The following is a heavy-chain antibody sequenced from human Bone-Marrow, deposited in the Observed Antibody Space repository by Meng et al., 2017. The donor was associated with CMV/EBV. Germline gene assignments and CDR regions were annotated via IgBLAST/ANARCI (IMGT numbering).Heavy chain of an antibody. CDR2: INPSIGTT. CDR1: GGTFSSYA. V-gene: IGHV1-69*04. Sequence: SVKVSCKASGGTFSSYAISWVRQAPGQGLEWMGMINPSIGTTTYAEKFRGRVIMTADRSTNTVYMQLSSLRSEDTAVYYCARPTYCSSISCEVSMDYWGQGKLVTVSS. J-gene: IGHJ4*02. D-gene: IGHD2-2*01. CDR3: ARPTYCSSISCEVSMDY.